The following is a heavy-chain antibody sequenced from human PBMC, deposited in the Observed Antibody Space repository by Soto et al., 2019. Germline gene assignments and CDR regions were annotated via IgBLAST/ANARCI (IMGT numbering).Heavy chain of an antibody. CDR2: VYYSGTT. J-gene: IGHJ4*02. D-gene: IGHD5-12*01. CDR3: VRGERWLEPFDL. Sequence: QVQLQESGPGLVKPSETLSLTCSVSGGSVSNYTHYWSIIRQPPGERLEWIGYVYYSGTTNYNPPLKSRVTMSIDTSRNQFSLKLNSVTAADTAVYYCVRGERWLEPFDLWGQGTLITVTS. CDR1: GGSVSNYTHY. V-gene: IGHV4-61*01.